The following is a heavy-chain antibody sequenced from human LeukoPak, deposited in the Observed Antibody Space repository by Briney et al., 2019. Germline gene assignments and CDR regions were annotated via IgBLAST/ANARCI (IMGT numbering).Heavy chain of an antibody. D-gene: IGHD3-10*01. CDR1: GGSISSYY. Sequence: SETLSLTCTVSGGSISSYYWSWIRQPPGKGLEWIGYIYYSGSTNYNPSLKSRVTISVDTSKNQFSLKLSSVTAADTAAYYCASTTYYYGSGGYYNRRSFDYWGQGTLVTVSS. CDR3: ASTTYYYGSGGYYNRRSFDY. CDR2: IYYSGST. V-gene: IGHV4-59*01. J-gene: IGHJ4*02.